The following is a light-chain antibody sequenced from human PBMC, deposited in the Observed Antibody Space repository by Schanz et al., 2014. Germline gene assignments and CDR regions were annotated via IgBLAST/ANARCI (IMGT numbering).Light chain of an antibody. Sequence: QSALTQPASVSGSPGQWITISCTGTSNDVGGYNYVSWYQQHPGKAPKLMIYDVSNRPSGISNRFSGSKSGNTASLTISGLQAEDEADYYCCSYTSSTTLVFGGGTKLTVL. CDR2: DVS. V-gene: IGLV2-14*01. CDR3: CSYTSSTTLV. J-gene: IGLJ3*02. CDR1: SNDVGGYNY.